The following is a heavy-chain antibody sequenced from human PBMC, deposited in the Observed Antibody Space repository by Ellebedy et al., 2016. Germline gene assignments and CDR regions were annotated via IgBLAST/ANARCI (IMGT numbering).Heavy chain of an antibody. CDR3: RQGHYFDQ. CDR1: ELNLANYF. V-gene: IGHV3-23*01. CDR2: INGGGYTT. Sequence: GESLKISCTASELNLANYFMSWVRQAPGKGLEWVSTINGGGYTTFFADSVKGRFTISRDNSKNTLYLQMNNLRVDDTALYYCRQGHYFDQWGQGALVTVSS. J-gene: IGHJ4*02.